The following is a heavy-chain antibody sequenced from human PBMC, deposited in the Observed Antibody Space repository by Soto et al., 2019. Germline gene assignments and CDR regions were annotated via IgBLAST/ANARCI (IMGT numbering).Heavy chain of an antibody. V-gene: IGHV6-1*01. J-gene: IGHJ4*02. CDR3: ARSGYEGAVDY. CDR1: GDSVSSKSAT. D-gene: IGHD1-26*01. Sequence: SQTLSLTCAISGDSVSSKSATWSWIRQSPSRGLEWLGRTYYRSKWFNEYAVSVKSRIIINPDTSKNQFSLQLNSVTPEDTAVYYCARSGYEGAVDYWGQGTLVTVSS. CDR2: TYYRSKWFN.